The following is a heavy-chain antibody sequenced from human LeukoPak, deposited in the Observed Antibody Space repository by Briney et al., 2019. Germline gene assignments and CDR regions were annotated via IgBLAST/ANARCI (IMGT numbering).Heavy chain of an antibody. Sequence: GGSLRLSRAASVFTLSNYWMTWVRQAPGKGLEWVANIKHDGTDKNYVNSVKGRFTISRDSAKNSLYLQMNSLRAEDTAVYYCARGLHLLPRSTLDYWGQGTLVTVSS. J-gene: IGHJ4*02. V-gene: IGHV3-7*01. CDR2: IKHDGTDK. D-gene: IGHD3-22*01. CDR3: ARGLHLLPRSTLDY. CDR1: VFTLSNYW.